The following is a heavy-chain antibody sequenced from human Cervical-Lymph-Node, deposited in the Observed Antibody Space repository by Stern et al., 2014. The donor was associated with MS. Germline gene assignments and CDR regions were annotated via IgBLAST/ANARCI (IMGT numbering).Heavy chain of an antibody. CDR1: GFTLSNYN. J-gene: IGHJ5*02. V-gene: IGHV3-48*01. CDR3: ARGFTIFGEGA. CDR2: ISTLGKTI. D-gene: IGHD3-3*01. Sequence: EVQLVESGGGLVQPGGSLRLSCAASGFTLSNYNMNWVRQAPGKGLEWISYISTLGKTIYYADSVKGRFPISRDNAKNLLFLQMNSLRAEDTAVYYCARGFTIFGEGAWGQGTLVTVSS.